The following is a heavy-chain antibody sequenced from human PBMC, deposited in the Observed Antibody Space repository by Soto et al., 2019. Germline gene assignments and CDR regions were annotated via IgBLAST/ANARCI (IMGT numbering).Heavy chain of an antibody. J-gene: IGHJ6*02. CDR1: GGTFSSYA. D-gene: IGHD2-2*01. Sequence: SVKVSCKASGGTFSSYAISWVRQAPGQGLEWMGGIIPIFGTANYAQKFQGRVTITADESTSTAYMELSSLRSEDTAVYYCARVDVVVPAASPSTYYYYYGMDVWGQGTTVTVSS. CDR2: IIPIFGTA. V-gene: IGHV1-69*13. CDR3: ARVDVVVPAASPSTYYYYYGMDV.